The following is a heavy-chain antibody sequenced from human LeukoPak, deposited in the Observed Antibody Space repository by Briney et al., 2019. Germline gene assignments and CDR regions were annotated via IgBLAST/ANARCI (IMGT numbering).Heavy chain of an antibody. J-gene: IGHJ4*02. CDR2: ISYDGSNK. CDR1: GFTFSSYG. V-gene: IGHV3-30*18. CDR3: AKDQADIVAKYYFDY. Sequence: GGSLRLSCAASGFTFSSYGMHWVRQAPGKGLEWVAVISYDGSNKYYADSVKGRFTISRDNSKNTLYLQMNSLRAEDTAVYYCAKDQADIVAKYYFDYWGQGTLVTVSS. D-gene: IGHD5-12*01.